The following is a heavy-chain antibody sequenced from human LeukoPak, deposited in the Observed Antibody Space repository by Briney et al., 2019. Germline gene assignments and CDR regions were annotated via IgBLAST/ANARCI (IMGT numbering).Heavy chain of an antibody. CDR3: ARDRNFWSGTGYYYYYMDV. Sequence: PSETLSLTCTVSGASISSYYWSWIRQPPGKGLEWIGHIYYSGSTNYNPSLKSRVTISVDTSKNQFSLRLNSVTAADTAVYYCARDRNFWSGTGYYYYYMDVWGKGTTVTVSS. CDR2: IYYSGST. CDR1: GASISSYY. J-gene: IGHJ6*03. V-gene: IGHV4-59*12. D-gene: IGHD3-3*01.